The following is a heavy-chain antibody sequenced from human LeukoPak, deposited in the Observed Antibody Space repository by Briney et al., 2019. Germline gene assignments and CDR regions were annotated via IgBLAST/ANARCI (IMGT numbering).Heavy chain of an antibody. V-gene: IGHV3-23*01. Sequence: PGGSLRLSCAASGFTFSSYAMSWVRQAPGKGLEWVSAISGSGGSTYYADSVKGRFTISRDNSKNTLYLQMNSLRAEDTDVYYCANYRIVGATSGGYWGQGTLVTVSS. CDR3: ANYRIVGATSGGY. CDR2: ISGSGGST. J-gene: IGHJ4*02. CDR1: GFTFSSYA. D-gene: IGHD1-26*01.